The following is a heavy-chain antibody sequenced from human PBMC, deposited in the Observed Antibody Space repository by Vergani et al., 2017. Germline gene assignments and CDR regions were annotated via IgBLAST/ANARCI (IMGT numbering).Heavy chain of an antibody. CDR2: IYHSGST. CDR1: GGSISSSNW. J-gene: IGHJ4*02. D-gene: IGHD3-3*02. CDR3: ARASGAFSGPGGPDFDY. V-gene: IGHV4-4*02. Sequence: QVQLQESGPGLVKPSGTLSLTCAVSGGSISSSNWWSWVRQPPGKGLEWIGEIYHSGSTNYNPSLKSRVTISVDKSKNQFSLKLSSVTASDTAVYYGARASGAFSGPGGPDFDYWGQGTLVTVSS.